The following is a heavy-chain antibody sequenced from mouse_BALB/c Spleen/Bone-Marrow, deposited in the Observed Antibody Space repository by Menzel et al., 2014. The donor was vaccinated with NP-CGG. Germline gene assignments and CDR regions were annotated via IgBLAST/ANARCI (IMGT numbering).Heavy chain of an antibody. CDR2: INPDSSTI. J-gene: IGHJ3*01. CDR1: GFDFSRYW. CDR3: SRLGYYGGFAY. V-gene: IGHV4-1*02. D-gene: IGHD2-3*01. Sequence: EVQLVESGGGLVQPGGSLKLSCAASGFDFSRYWMSWVRQAPGKGLEWIGEINPDSSTINYTPSLKDKFIISRDNAKNTLYLQMSKVRSEDTALYYCSRLGYYGGFAYWGQGTLVTVSA.